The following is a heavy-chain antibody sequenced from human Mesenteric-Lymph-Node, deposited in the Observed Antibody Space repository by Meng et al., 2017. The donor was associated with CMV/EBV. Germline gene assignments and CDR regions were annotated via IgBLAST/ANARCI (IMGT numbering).Heavy chain of an antibody. CDR1: GDTFSAYA. CDR2: IIPIFGKP. D-gene: IGHD6-6*01. J-gene: IGHJ6*02. CDR3: AKVSGGSLSLRYFFYGMDV. Sequence: SVKVSCKSSGDTFSAYAVTWVRQAPGQGLEWVGGIIPIFGKPNYAQKFQGRVTITTDESTSTAFMELTSLRLDDTAVYYCAKVSGGSLSLRYFFYGMDVWGQGTTVTVSS. V-gene: IGHV1-69*05.